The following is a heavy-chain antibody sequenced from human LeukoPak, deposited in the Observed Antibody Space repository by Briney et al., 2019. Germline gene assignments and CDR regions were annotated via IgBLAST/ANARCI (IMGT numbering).Heavy chain of an antibody. V-gene: IGHV4-31*03. D-gene: IGHD2-2*01. CDR1: GGSISSGDYY. J-gene: IGHJ5*02. CDR2: IYYSGST. Sequence: SQTLSLTCTVSGGSISSGDYYWSWIRQPPGKGLEWIGYIYYSGSTYYNPSLKSRVTISVDTSKNQFSLKLSSVTAADTAVYYCARDRCSSASCYVGPSWFDPCGQGTLVTVSS. CDR3: ARDRCSSASCYVGPSWFDP.